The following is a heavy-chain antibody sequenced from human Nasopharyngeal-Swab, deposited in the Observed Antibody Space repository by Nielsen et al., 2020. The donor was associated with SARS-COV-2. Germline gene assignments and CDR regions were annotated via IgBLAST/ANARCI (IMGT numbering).Heavy chain of an antibody. J-gene: IGHJ4*02. V-gene: IGHV3-21*04. D-gene: IGHD6-13*01. Sequence: GSLKISCAASGFTFSSYSMNWVRQAPGKGLEWVSSISSSSSYIYYADSVKGRFTISRDNAKNSLYLQMNSLRSDDTAVYYCARESIAAAGRDFDYWGQGTLVTVSS. CDR3: ARESIAAAGRDFDY. CDR1: GFTFSSYS. CDR2: ISSSSSYI.